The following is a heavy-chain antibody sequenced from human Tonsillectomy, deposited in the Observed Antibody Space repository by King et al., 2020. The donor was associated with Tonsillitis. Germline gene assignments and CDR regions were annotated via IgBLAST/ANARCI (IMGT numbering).Heavy chain of an antibody. V-gene: IGHV3-30*18. CDR2: ASYDGSHK. Sequence: VQLVESGGGVVQPGRSLRLSCAASGFTFSTYGMHWVRQAPGKGLEWVALASYDGSHKYYAESVKGRFTISRDNTKNTLYLQMNSLRAEDTAVYYWAKCLAGAGTFMPDFAFENW. J-gene: IGHJ3*02. CDR1: GFTFSTYG. D-gene: IGHD6-19*01. CDR3: AKCLAGAGTFMPDFAFEN.